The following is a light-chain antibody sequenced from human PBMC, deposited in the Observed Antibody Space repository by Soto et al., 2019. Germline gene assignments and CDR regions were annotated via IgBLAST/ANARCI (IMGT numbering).Light chain of an antibody. J-gene: IGKJ1*01. CDR2: ATS. CDR3: QQRSNWPWTT. CDR1: ESVSIY. Sequence: EIVLTQSPATLSLSPGESATLSCRASESVSIYISWYQQKPAQAPRLLIYATSNRATGLSTRVSDSGSGTDFSLTISSLEHEDFAIDCCQQRSNWPWTTFGQGTRVELK. V-gene: IGKV3-11*01.